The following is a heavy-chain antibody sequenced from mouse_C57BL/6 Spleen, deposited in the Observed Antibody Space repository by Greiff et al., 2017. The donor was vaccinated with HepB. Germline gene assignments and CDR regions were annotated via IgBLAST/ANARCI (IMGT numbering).Heavy chain of an antibody. CDR3: ARRDEWSYFDY. CDR2: IDPSDSYT. Sequence: QVQLQQPGAELVMPGASVKLSCKASGYTFTSYWMHWVKQRPGQGLEWIGEIDPSDSYTNYNQKFKGKSTLTVDKSSSTAYMQLSSLTSEDSAVYYCARRDEWSYFDYWGQGTTLTVSS. CDR1: GYTFTSYW. V-gene: IGHV1-69*01. J-gene: IGHJ2*01.